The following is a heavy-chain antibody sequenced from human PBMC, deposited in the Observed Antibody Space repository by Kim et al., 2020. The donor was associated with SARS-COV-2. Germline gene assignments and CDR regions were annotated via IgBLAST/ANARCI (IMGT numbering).Heavy chain of an antibody. V-gene: IGHV3-48*03. CDR3: AREGGGYSYGCFDY. CDR2: ISSSGSTI. D-gene: IGHD5-18*01. Sequence: GGSLRLSCAAPGFTFSSYEMNWVRQAPGKGLEWVSYISSSGSTIYYADSVKGRFTISRDNAKNSLYLQMNSLRAEDTAVYYCAREGGGYSYGCFDYWGQGTLVTVSS. CDR1: GFTFSSYE. J-gene: IGHJ4*02.